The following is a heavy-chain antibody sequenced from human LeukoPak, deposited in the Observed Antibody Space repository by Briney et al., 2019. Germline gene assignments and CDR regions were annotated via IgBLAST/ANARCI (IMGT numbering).Heavy chain of an antibody. CDR2: INPNSGGT. J-gene: IGHJ4*02. CDR3: AKEEDILGIPTVDF. CDR1: GYAFTAYY. Sequence: GASVKVSCKASGYAFTAYYVHWVRQAPRQGLEWMGWINPNSGGTNYAQKFHGRVTLTRDTSISTVYMELSSLTSDDTAVYYCAKEEDILGIPTVDFWGQGTLVTVSS. V-gene: IGHV1-2*02. D-gene: IGHD5-12*01.